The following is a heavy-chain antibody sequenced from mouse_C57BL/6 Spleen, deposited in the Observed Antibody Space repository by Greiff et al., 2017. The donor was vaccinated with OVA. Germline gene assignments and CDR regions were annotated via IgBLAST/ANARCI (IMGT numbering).Heavy chain of an antibody. CDR1: GYTFTGYW. CDR2: ILPGSGST. V-gene: IGHV1-9*01. D-gene: IGHD1-1*01. J-gene: IGHJ2*01. CDR3: ARGPDYYGSSYDYFDY. Sequence: LMEPGASVKLSCKATGYTFTGYWIEWVKQRPGHGLEWIGEILPGSGSTNYNEKFKGKATFTADTSSNTAYMQLSSLTTEDSAIYYCARGPDYYGSSYDYFDYWGQGTTLTVSS.